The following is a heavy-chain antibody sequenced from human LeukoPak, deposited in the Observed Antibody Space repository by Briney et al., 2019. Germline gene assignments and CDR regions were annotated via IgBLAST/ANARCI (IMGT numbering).Heavy chain of an antibody. Sequence: PGGSLRLSCAASGFTFSSYAMHWVRQAPGKGLEWVAVISYDGSNKYYADSVKGRFTISRDNSKNTLYLQMNSLKAGDTAVYYCARPARTDYADYSGEGALVTVSS. CDR3: ARPARTDYADY. CDR2: ISYDGSNK. CDR1: GFTFSSYA. D-gene: IGHD1-14*01. J-gene: IGHJ4*02. V-gene: IGHV3-30*04.